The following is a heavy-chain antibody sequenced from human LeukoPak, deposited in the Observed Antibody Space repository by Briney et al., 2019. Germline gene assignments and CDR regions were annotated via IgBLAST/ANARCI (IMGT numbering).Heavy chain of an antibody. V-gene: IGHV3-11*01. D-gene: IGHD3-9*01. Sequence: GGSLRLSCAASGFTFSDYYMSWIRQAPGKGLEWVSYISSSGSTIYYADSVKGRFTISRDNAKNSLYLQMNSLRAEDTAVYYCARGRHYDILTGYFGMAYYFDYWGQGTLVTVS. CDR2: ISSSGSTI. J-gene: IGHJ4*02. CDR3: ARGRHYDILTGYFGMAYYFDY. CDR1: GFTFSDYY.